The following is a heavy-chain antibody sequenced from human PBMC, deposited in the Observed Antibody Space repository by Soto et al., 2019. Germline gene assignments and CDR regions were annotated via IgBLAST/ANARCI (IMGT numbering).Heavy chain of an antibody. V-gene: IGHV3-7*01. CDR3: ARRVTTVTRDAFDI. CDR1: GFTFSSYW. CDR2: IKQDGSEK. J-gene: IGHJ3*02. D-gene: IGHD4-17*01. Sequence: GGSLRLSCAASGFTFSSYWMSWVRQAPGKGLERVANIKQDGSEKYYVDTVKGRFTISRDNAKNSLYLQMNSLRAEDTAVYYCARRVTTVTRDAFDIWGQGTMVTVSS.